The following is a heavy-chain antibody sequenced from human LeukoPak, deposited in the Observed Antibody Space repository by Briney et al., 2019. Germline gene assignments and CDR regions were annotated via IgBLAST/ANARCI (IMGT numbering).Heavy chain of an antibody. V-gene: IGHV3-23*01. J-gene: IGHJ4*02. CDR1: GFTFRLYV. CDR3: ARAEASSDDGSFDY. D-gene: IGHD3-10*01. Sequence: GGSLRLSCAASGFTFRLYVMTWVRQAPGKGLEWVSAITGSGGSIYYADSVKGRFTISRDNAKNTLYLQMNSLRAEDTAVYYCARAEASSDDGSFDYWGQGTLVTVSS. CDR2: ITGSGGSI.